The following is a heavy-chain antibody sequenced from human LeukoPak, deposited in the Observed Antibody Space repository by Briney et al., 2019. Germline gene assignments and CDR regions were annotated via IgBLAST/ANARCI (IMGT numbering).Heavy chain of an antibody. V-gene: IGHV4-39*01. Sequence: SETLSLICTVSGGSISSSSYYWGWIRQPPGKGLEWIGSIYYSGSTYYNPSLKSRVTISVDTSKNQFSLKLSSVTAADTAVYYCARHVSVALSFLFDYWGQGTLVTVSS. D-gene: IGHD6-19*01. CDR3: ARHVSVALSFLFDY. J-gene: IGHJ4*02. CDR2: IYYSGST. CDR1: GGSISSSSYY.